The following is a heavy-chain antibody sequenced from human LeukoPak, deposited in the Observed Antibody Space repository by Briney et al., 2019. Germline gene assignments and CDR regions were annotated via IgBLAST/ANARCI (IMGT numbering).Heavy chain of an antibody. CDR2: IDPNSGST. J-gene: IGHJ4*02. CDR1: GYTFTAYY. CDR3: ARVRAAIIDY. Sequence: ASVKVSCKASGYTFTAYYMHWVRQAPGQGLESMGWIDPNSGSTKYAQKFQGRVTMTRDTSISTAYMELSRLRSDDTAVYYCARVRAAIIDYWGQGTLVTVSS. D-gene: IGHD2-2*01. V-gene: IGHV1-2*02.